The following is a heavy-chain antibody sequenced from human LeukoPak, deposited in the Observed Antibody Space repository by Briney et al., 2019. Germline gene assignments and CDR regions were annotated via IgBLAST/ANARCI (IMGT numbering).Heavy chain of an antibody. CDR1: GFTFSSYG. Sequence: GGSLRLSCAASGFTFSSYGMHWVRQAPGKGLEWVAFIRYDGSNKYYADSVKGRFTISRDNSKNTLYLQVNSLRAEDTAVYYCAKDQGKGYYYDSSGYYGAFDIWGQGTMVTVSP. J-gene: IGHJ3*02. V-gene: IGHV3-30*02. D-gene: IGHD3-22*01. CDR2: IRYDGSNK. CDR3: AKDQGKGYYYDSSGYYGAFDI.